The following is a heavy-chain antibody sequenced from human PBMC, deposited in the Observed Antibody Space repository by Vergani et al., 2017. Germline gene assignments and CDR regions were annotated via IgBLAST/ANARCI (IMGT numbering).Heavy chain of an antibody. Sequence: EVQLLESGGGLVQPGGSLRLSCAASGFTFSSYAMSWVRQAPGKGLEWVSAISGSGGSTYYADSVTGRFTISRDNSKNTLYLQMNSLRAEDTAVYYCAKEIFNVGGTLAGRSGYWGQGTLVTVSS. J-gene: IGHJ4*02. CDR1: GFTFSSYA. CDR2: ISGSGGST. CDR3: AKEIFNVGGTLAGRSGY. V-gene: IGHV3-23*01. D-gene: IGHD1-26*01.